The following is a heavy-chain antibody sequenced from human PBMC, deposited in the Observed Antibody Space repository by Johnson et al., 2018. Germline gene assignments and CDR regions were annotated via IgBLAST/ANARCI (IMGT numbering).Heavy chain of an antibody. CDR2: INYSGST. CDR3: ARQWVGGSLPNHYYYYYYMDV. Sequence: QVQLQESGPGLVKPSETLSLTCTVSGGSISSYYWSWIRQPPGKGLEWIGYINYSGSTNYNPSLKSRVTISVETSKNQFSLKLSSVTAADTAVYYCARQWVGGSLPNHYYYYYYMDVWGKGTTVTVCS. V-gene: IGHV4-59*01. J-gene: IGHJ6*03. CDR1: GGSISSYY. D-gene: IGHD1-26*01.